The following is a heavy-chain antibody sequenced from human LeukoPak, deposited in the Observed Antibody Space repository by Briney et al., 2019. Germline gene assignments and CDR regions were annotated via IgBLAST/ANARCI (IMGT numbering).Heavy chain of an antibody. CDR3: AKFSRCSGGSCYSGFDP. V-gene: IGHV3-30*18. Sequence: PGRSLRLSCAASGFTFGSYGMHWVRQPPGKGLQWVAVISYDGSNKYYADSVKGRFTISRDNSKNTLYLQMNSLRAEDTAVYYCAKFSRCSGGSCYSGFDPWGQGTLVTVSS. J-gene: IGHJ5*02. CDR2: ISYDGSNK. D-gene: IGHD2-15*01. CDR1: GFTFGSYG.